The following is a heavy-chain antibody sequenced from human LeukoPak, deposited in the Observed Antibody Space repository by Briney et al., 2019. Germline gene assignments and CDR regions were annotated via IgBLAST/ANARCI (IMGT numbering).Heavy chain of an antibody. CDR1: GYTFTSYY. CDR2: INPSGGST. CDR3: AREMGYYFDY. V-gene: IGHV1-46*01. J-gene: IGHJ4*02. Sequence: ASVKVSCKASGYTFTSYYMHWVRQAPGQGLEWMGIINPSGGSTSYAQKFQGRVTMTRNTSISTAYMELSSLRSEDTAVYYCAREMGYYFDYWGQGALVTVSS. D-gene: IGHD1-26*01.